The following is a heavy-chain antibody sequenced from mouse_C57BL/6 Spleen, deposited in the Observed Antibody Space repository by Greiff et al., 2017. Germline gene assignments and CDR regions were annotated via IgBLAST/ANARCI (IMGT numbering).Heavy chain of an antibody. J-gene: IGHJ4*01. CDR3: ARPYYYYDDEVYYAMDY. V-gene: IGHV1-80*01. D-gene: IGHD2-4*01. CDR1: GYAFSSYW. Sequence: QVQLQQSGAELVKPGASVKISCKASGYAFSSYWMNWVKQRPGKGLEWIGQIYPGDGDTNYNGKFKGKATLTADKSASTAYMQLSSLTSEDSAVYFCARPYYYYDDEVYYAMDYWGQGTSVTVSS. CDR2: IYPGDGDT.